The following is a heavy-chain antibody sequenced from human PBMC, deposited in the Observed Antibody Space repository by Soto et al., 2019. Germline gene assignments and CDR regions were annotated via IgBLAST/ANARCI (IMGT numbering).Heavy chain of an antibody. Sequence: NPSETLSLTCAVPGGSFSGYFWSWIRQPPGKGLEWIAEISHSGSTNYNPSLKSRAIIQIDTPKNHLSLKLTFVTAADTAVYYCARGYFGRTGSAYVGWGQGTPVTVSS. J-gene: IGHJ4*02. CDR1: GGSFSGYF. CDR3: ARGYFGRTGSAYVG. CDR2: ISHSGST. D-gene: IGHD6-25*01. V-gene: IGHV4-34*01.